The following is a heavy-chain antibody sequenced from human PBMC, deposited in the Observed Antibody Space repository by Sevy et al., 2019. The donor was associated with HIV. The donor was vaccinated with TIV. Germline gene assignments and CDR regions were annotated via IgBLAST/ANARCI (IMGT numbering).Heavy chain of an antibody. V-gene: IGHV4-39*01. CDR2: IYYSGNT. CDR3: ATRLGYCSGSSCYPPEYFHH. Sequence: SETLFLTCIVSGGSISSSSYYWGWIRQPPGKGLEWIGSIYYSGNTYYNPSLKSRVTISVDTSKKQFSLKLSSVTAADTAVYYCATRLGYCSGSSCYPPEYFHHWGQRTLVTVSS. D-gene: IGHD2-15*01. J-gene: IGHJ1*01. CDR1: GGSISSSSYY.